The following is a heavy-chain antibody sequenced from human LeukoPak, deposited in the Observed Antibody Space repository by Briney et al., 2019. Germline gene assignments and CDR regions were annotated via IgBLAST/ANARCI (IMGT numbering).Heavy chain of an antibody. Sequence: GGSLRLSCAGSGFTFSSFAMSWVRQAPGKGLEWVSGISGSGGDTYYADSVKGRFTVSRDNSKSTLYLQMIRLRAEDTALYYCAKVRSDSTGYYYTYYYYGMDVWGQGTTVTVSS. CDR3: AKVRSDSTGYYYTYYYYGMDV. D-gene: IGHD3-22*01. V-gene: IGHV3-23*01. J-gene: IGHJ6*02. CDR2: ISGSGGDT. CDR1: GFTFSSFA.